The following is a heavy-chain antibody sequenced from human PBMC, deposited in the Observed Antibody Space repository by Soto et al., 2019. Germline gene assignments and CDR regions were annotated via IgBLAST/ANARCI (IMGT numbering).Heavy chain of an antibody. V-gene: IGHV3-21*01. CDR1: GFTFSTYT. Sequence: GRSLRLSCAASGFTFSTYTMSWVRQAPGKGLEWVASISSSSSYIYYADSLKGRFTISRDNAKNSLFLQMNSLRVEDTAVYFCARVSSSGPDYWGQGTLVTVSS. J-gene: IGHJ4*02. CDR2: ISSSSSYI. CDR3: ARVSSSGPDY. D-gene: IGHD6-19*01.